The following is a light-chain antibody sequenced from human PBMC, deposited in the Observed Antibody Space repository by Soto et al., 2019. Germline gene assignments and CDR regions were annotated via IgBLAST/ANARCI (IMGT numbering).Light chain of an antibody. Sequence: EIVMTQSPATLSVSPGERATLSCRASQSVSSNLAWYQQKAGQAPRLLIYGTSSRATGTPDRFSGSGSGTDLTRTISRPEPEDFAVYYCQQYGTSPWTFGQGTKVDIK. CDR1: QSVSSN. CDR3: QQYGTSPWT. CDR2: GTS. J-gene: IGKJ1*01. V-gene: IGKV3-20*01.